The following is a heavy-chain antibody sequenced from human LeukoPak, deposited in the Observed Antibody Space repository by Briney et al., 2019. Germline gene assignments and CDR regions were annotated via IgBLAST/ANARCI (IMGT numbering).Heavy chain of an antibody. V-gene: IGHV4-4*07. Sequence: SETLSLTCTVSGGFISNSYWSWIWQPAGKGLEWIGRIDTSGSTKYNPSLKSRVTISVDTSKNQFFLKLSSVTAADTAVYYCARHVHCSGGSCYRYGMDDWGQGTTVTVSS. D-gene: IGHD2-15*01. CDR2: IDTSGST. J-gene: IGHJ6*02. CDR1: GGFISNSY. CDR3: ARHVHCSGGSCYRYGMDD.